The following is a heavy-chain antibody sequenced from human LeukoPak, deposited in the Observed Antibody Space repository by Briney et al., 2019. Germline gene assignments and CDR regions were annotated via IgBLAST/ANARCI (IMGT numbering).Heavy chain of an antibody. CDR2: IIPIFGTA. J-gene: IGHJ3*02. Sequence: GASVKVSCKASGGTFSSYAISWVRQAPGQGLEWMGGIIPIFGTANYAQKFQGRVTITADESTSTAYMELSSLRSEDTAVYYCASEGIAVAGIPMEVVDIWGQGTMVTVSS. D-gene: IGHD6-19*01. CDR1: GGTFSSYA. V-gene: IGHV1-69*13. CDR3: ASEGIAVAGIPMEVVDI.